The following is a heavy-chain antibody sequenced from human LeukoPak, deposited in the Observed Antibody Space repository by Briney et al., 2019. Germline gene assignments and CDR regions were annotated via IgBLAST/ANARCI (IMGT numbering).Heavy chain of an antibody. Sequence: GGSLRLSCAASGFTLSSYWMHCVRQAPGKGLVWVSRINSDGSSTSYADSVKGRFTISRDNAKNLLYLQMNSLRAEDTGVYYCARRVAVADNYFDYWGQGTLVTVSS. V-gene: IGHV3-74*01. D-gene: IGHD6-19*01. CDR2: INSDGSST. CDR1: GFTLSSYW. J-gene: IGHJ4*02. CDR3: ARRVAVADNYFDY.